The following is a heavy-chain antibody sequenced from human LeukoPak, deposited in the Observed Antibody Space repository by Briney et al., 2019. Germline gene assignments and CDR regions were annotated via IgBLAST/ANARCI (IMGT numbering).Heavy chain of an antibody. V-gene: IGHV4-39*01. CDR1: GGSISSSSYY. Sequence: SEALSPTCTVSGGSISSSSYYWGWIRQPPGKGLEWIGSIYYSGSTYYNPSLKSRVTISVDTSKDQFSLKLSSVTAADTAVYYCARREEWELPFDYWGQGTLVTVSS. D-gene: IGHD1-26*01. J-gene: IGHJ4*02. CDR3: ARREEWELPFDY. CDR2: IYYSGST.